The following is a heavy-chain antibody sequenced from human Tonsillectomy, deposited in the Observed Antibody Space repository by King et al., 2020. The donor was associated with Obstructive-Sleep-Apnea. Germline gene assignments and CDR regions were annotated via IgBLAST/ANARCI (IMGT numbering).Heavy chain of an antibody. CDR3: ARDSSIFYYFDY. CDR2: ISYSGST. Sequence: VQLQESGPGLEKPSETLSLTCTVSGGSISSYYWSWIRQPPGKGLEWLGSISYSGSTSYNPSLRSPVTISVDTSKNQFSLKLSSVTAADTAVYYCARDSSIFYYFDYWGQGTLVTVSS. J-gene: IGHJ4*02. V-gene: IGHV4-59*01. D-gene: IGHD6-6*01. CDR1: GGSISSYY.